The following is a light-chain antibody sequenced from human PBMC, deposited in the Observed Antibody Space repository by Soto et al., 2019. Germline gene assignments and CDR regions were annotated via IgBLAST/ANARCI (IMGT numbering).Light chain of an antibody. CDR3: QHYNSYSEA. V-gene: IGKV1-5*03. CDR1: QSISNW. Sequence: DIQLTQSPCTLPASVGERATLSCRASQSISNWLSWYQQKPGTAPKRLIYNASTIKSGVPSRCSGSGSWTEFTLTISSLQPDDFATDYCQHYNSYSEAFGQGTKVDI. CDR2: NAS. J-gene: IGKJ1*01.